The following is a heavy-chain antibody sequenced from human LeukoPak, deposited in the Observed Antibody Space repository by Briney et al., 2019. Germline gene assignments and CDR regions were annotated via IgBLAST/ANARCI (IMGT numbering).Heavy chain of an antibody. J-gene: IGHJ5*02. Sequence: PSETLSLTCTVSGGSISSSSYYWGWIRQPPGKGLEWIGSIYYSGSTYYNPSLKSRVTISVDTSKNQFSLKLSSVTAADTAVYYCARERSLTGTTSDWFDPWAQGTLVTVSS. CDR2: IYYSGST. V-gene: IGHV4-39*07. CDR3: ARERSLTGTTSDWFDP. CDR1: GGSISSSSYY. D-gene: IGHD1-7*01.